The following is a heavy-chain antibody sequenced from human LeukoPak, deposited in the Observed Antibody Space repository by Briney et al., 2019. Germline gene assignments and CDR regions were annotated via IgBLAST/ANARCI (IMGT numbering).Heavy chain of an antibody. V-gene: IGHV1-46*01. CDR2: INPSGGST. CDR3: VRGYGDYGPIDY. CDR1: GYTFTSYY. D-gene: IGHD4-17*01. J-gene: IGHJ4*02. Sequence: ASVKVSCKASGYTFTSYYMHWVRQATGQGLEWMGIINPSGGSTSYAQKFQGRVTMTRDTSTSTVYMELSSLRSEDTAVYYRVRGYGDYGPIDYWGQGTLVTVSS.